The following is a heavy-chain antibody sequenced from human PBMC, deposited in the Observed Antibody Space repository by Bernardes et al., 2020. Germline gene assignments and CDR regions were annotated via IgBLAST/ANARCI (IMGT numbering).Heavy chain of an antibody. CDR3: AREPLYYDYIWGSYRYPLDY. D-gene: IGHD3-16*02. CDR2: INTNTGNP. Sequence: ASVKVSCKASGYTFTSYAMNWVRQAPGQELEWMGWINTNTGNPTYAQGFTGRFVFSLDTSVSTAYLQISSLKAEDTAVYYCAREPLYYDYIWGSYRYPLDYWGQGTLVTVSS. V-gene: IGHV7-4-1*02. CDR1: GYTFTSYA. J-gene: IGHJ4*02.